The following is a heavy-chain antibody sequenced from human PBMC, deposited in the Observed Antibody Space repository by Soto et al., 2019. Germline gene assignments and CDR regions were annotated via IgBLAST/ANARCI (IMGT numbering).Heavy chain of an antibody. CDR3: ARDRGSSHEYLFDY. CDR2: ISSSGSST. D-gene: IGHD6-13*01. Sequence: GGSLRLSCAASGFTFSSYAMSWVRQAPGKGLEWVSAISSSGSSTYYADSVKGRFTISRDNAKNSLYLQMNSLRAEDTAVYYCARDRGSSHEYLFDYWGQGTLVTVSS. J-gene: IGHJ4*02. CDR1: GFTFSSYA. V-gene: IGHV3-21*03.